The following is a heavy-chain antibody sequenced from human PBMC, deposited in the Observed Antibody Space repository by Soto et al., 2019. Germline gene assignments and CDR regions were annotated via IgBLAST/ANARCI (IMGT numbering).Heavy chain of an antibody. CDR3: ASEGITMIVGADAFDI. D-gene: IGHD3-22*01. J-gene: IGHJ3*02. CDR1: GFTVSSNY. V-gene: IGHV3-53*01. CDR2: IYSGGST. Sequence: TGGSLRLSCAASGFTVSSNYMSWVRQAPGKGLEWVSVIYSGGSTYYADSVKGRFTISRDNSKNTLYLQMNSLRAEDTAVYYCASEGITMIVGADAFDIWGQGTMVT.